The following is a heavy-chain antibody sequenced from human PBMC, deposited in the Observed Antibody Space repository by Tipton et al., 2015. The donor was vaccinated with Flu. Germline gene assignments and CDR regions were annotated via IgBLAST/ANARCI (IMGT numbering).Heavy chain of an antibody. CDR3: VTSRFIWSGHSIFDY. D-gene: IGHD3/OR15-3a*01. Sequence: GSLRLSCAVSGLTFSDQFMDWVRQAPGKGLEWVGRSKNRGNSYTTEFAASVEGRFSISRDDAQNSLYLQMNSLKSEDTAVYYCVTSRFIWSGHSIFDYWGQGTLVTVSS. CDR1: GLTFSDQF. CDR2: SKNRGNSYTT. V-gene: IGHV3-72*01. J-gene: IGHJ4*02.